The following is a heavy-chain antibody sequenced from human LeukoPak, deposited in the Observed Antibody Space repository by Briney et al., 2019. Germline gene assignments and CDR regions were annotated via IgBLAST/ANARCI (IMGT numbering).Heavy chain of an antibody. J-gene: IGHJ5*02. CDR3: ARASSVWLVAYNWFDP. V-gene: IGHV4-34*01. Sequence: GSLRLSRAASGFTFSSYGMTWVRQPPGKGLEWIGEINHSGSTNYNPSLKSRVTISVDTSKNQFSLKLSSVTAADTAVYYCARASSVWLVAYNWFDPWGQGTLVTVSS. CDR2: INHSGST. D-gene: IGHD6-19*01. CDR1: GFTFSSYG.